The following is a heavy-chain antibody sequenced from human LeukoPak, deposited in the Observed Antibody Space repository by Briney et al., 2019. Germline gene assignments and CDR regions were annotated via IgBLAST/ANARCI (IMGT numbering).Heavy chain of an antibody. Sequence: GGSLRLSCAASGFTFSDYYMSWTRQAPGKGLEWVSYISSSGSTIYYADSVKGRFTISRDNAKNSLYLQMNSLRAEDTAVYYCARDQGGYCSSASCLPNEFDYWGQGTLVTVSS. CDR2: ISSSGSTI. CDR1: GFTFSDYY. D-gene: IGHD2-2*01. CDR3: ARDQGGYCSSASCLPNEFDY. V-gene: IGHV3-11*04. J-gene: IGHJ4*02.